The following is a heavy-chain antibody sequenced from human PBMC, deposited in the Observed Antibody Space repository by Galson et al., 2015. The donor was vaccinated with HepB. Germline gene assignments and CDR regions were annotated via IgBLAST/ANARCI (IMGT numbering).Heavy chain of an antibody. CDR2: IIPIFGTA. CDR1: GGTFSSYA. V-gene: IGHV1-69*13. CDR3: ARDECSSTSCYTGYYYYYYGMDV. Sequence: SVKVSCKASGGTFSSYAISWVRQAPGQGLEWMGGIIPIFGTANYAQKFQGRVTITADESTSTAYMELSSLRSEDTAVYYCARDECSSTSCYTGYYYYYYGMDVWGQGTTVTVSS. D-gene: IGHD2-2*02. J-gene: IGHJ6*02.